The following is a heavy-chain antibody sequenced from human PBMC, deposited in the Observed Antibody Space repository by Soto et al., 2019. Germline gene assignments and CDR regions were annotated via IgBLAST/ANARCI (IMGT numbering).Heavy chain of an antibody. V-gene: IGHV1-69*02. CDR3: ARSHMVRGAPPGYGMDV. CDR2: IIPILGIA. CDR1: GGTFSSYT. Sequence: QVQLVQPGAEVKKPGSSVKVSCKASGGTFSSYTISWVRQAPGQGLEWMGRIIPILGIANYAQKFQGRVTITADKSTSTAYMELSSLRSEDTAVYYCARSHMVRGAPPGYGMDVWGQGTTVTVSS. J-gene: IGHJ6*02. D-gene: IGHD3-10*01.